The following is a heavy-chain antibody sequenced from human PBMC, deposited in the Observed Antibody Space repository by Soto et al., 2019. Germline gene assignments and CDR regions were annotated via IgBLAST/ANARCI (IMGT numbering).Heavy chain of an antibody. CDR3: ARSLWFGEYYNWFDP. CDR2: IYYSGST. J-gene: IGHJ5*02. Sequence: SETLSLTCTVSGGSISSYYWSWIRQPPGKGLEWIGYIYYSGSTNYNPSLKSRVTISVDTSKNQFSLKLSSVTAADTAVYYCARSLWFGEYYNWFDPWGQGTLVTVSS. V-gene: IGHV4-59*01. CDR1: GGSISSYY. D-gene: IGHD3-10*01.